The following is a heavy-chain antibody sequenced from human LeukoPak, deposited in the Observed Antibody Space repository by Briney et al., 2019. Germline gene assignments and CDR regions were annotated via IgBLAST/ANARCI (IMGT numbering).Heavy chain of an antibody. J-gene: IGHJ4*02. CDR1: GFTFSSYA. CDR2: ISGSGGST. Sequence: GGSLRLSCAASGFTFSSYAMSWVRQAPGKGLEWVSAISGSGGSTYYADSVKGRFTIPRDNSKNTLYLQMNSLRAEDTAVYYYSKGPRRGLSLLYFDFWGQGTLVTVSS. CDR3: SKGPRRGLSLLYFDF. V-gene: IGHV3-23*01.